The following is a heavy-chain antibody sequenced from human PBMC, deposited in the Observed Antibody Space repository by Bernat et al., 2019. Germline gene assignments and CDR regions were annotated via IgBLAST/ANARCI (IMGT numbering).Heavy chain of an antibody. CDR3: ARVPRGCSGGSCYSSPDYYGMDV. D-gene: IGHD2-15*01. CDR1: GGTFSSYA. V-gene: IGHV1-69*01. J-gene: IGHJ6*02. Sequence: QVQLVQSGAEVKKPGSSVKVSCKASGGTFSSYAISCVRQAPGQGLEWMGGIIPIFGTANYAQKFQGRVTITADESTSTAYMELSSLGSEDTAVYYCARVPRGCSGGSCYSSPDYYGMDVWGQGTTVTVSS. CDR2: IIPIFGTA.